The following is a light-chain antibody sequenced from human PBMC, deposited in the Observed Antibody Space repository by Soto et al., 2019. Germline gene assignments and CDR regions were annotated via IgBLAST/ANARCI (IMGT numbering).Light chain of an antibody. CDR2: EVN. J-gene: IGLJ2*01. CDR1: SSDVGGYNY. CDR3: SSYTSTTTVI. V-gene: IGLV2-14*01. Sequence: QSALTQPASVSGSPGQSITISCTGTSSDVGGYNYVSWYQHHPDKAPKLMIYEVNNRPSGVSNRFSGSKSGNTASLTISGLQAEDEADYYCSSYTSTTTVIFGGGTKLTVL.